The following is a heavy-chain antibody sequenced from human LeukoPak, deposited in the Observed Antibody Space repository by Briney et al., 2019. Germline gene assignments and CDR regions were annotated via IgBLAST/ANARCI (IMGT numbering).Heavy chain of an antibody. CDR1: GYSFTDYY. D-gene: IGHD3-10*01. J-gene: IGHJ4*02. V-gene: IGHV1-2*02. Sequence: ASVKVSCKASGYSFTDYYMHWVRQAPGQGLEWMGWISPRSGDTSYAQKFQGRVTMTRDTSINTVDMDLTGLTSDDTAVFYCARGREIHGGSDTKLDDYWGQGTLVTVSS. CDR2: ISPRSGDT. CDR3: ARGREIHGGSDTKLDDY.